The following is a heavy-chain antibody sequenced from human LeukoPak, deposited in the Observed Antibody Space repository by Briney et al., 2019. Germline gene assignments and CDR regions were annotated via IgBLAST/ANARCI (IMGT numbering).Heavy chain of an antibody. CDR1: GFTFSSYG. CDR2: ISYDGSNK. CDR3: ASNPFLSSYYYYYMDV. D-gene: IGHD2/OR15-2a*01. J-gene: IGHJ6*03. V-gene: IGHV3-30*03. Sequence: PGRSLRLSCAASGFTFSSYGMHWVRQAPGKGLEWVAVISYDGSNKYYADSVKGRFTISRDNAKNSLYLQMNTLRAEDTAVYYCASNPFLSSYYYYYMDVWGKGTTVTVSS.